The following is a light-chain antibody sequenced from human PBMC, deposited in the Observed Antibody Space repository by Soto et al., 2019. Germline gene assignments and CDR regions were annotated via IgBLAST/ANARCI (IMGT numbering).Light chain of an antibody. J-gene: IGKJ4*01. CDR2: GAS. CDR1: QSVSST. Sequence: EVVMTQSPATLSVSPGERATLSCRASQSVSSTLAWYQQKPGRAPRLLIYGASTRATGIPARFSGSGSGTEFTLTISSLQSEDFAVYYCQQYSTWPLTFGGGTKVEIK. CDR3: QQYSTWPLT. V-gene: IGKV3-15*01.